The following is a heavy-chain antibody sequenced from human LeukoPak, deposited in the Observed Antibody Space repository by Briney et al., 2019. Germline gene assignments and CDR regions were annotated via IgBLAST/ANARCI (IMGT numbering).Heavy chain of an antibody. D-gene: IGHD3-10*01. Sequence: SETLSLTCTVSGGSISSSSYYWGWIRQPPGKGLEWIGSIYYSGSTYYNPSLKSRVTISVDTSKNQFSLKLSSVTAADTAVYYCARSYRITTLPGAFSPWGQGTLVTVSS. CDR2: IYYSGST. CDR3: ARSYRITTLPGAFSP. V-gene: IGHV4-39*07. J-gene: IGHJ5*02. CDR1: GGSISSSSYY.